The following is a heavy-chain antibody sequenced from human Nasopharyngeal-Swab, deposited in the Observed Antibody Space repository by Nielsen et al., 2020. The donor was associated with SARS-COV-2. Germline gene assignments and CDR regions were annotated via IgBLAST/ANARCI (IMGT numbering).Heavy chain of an antibody. J-gene: IGHJ4*02. V-gene: IGHV1-3*01. Sequence: ASVKVSCKASGYTFTSYAMHWVRQAPGQRLEWMGWINAGNGNTKYSQKFQGRVTITRDTSASTAYMELSSLRSEDTAVYYCARDFLDFWSDYYTISFDYWGQGTLVTVSS. CDR1: GYTFTSYA. CDR3: ARDFLDFWSDYYTISFDY. CDR2: INAGNGNT. D-gene: IGHD3-3*01.